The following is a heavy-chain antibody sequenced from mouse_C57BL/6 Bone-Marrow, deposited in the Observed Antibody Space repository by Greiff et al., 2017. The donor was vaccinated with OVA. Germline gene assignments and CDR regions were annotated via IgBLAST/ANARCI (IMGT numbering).Heavy chain of an antibody. V-gene: IGHV1-63*01. D-gene: IGHD2-4*01. CDR1: GYTFTNYW. CDR3: ARWGLRRGGYAMDY. J-gene: IGHJ4*01. Sequence: QVQLKESGAELVRPGTSVKMSCKASGYTFTNYWIGWAKQRPGHGLEWIGDIYPGGGYTNYNEKFKGKATLTADKSSSTAYMQFSSLTSEDSAIYYGARWGLRRGGYAMDYWGQGTSVTVSS. CDR2: IYPGGGYT.